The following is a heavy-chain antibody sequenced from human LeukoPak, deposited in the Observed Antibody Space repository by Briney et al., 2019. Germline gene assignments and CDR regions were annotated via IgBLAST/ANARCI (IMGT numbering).Heavy chain of an antibody. V-gene: IGHV3-30*02. Sequence: PGGSLRLSCAASGFIFTSYGMHWVRQAPGRGLEWVAFIRYDGSIKFYADSVKGRFTISRDNSRNTLYLQMNSLRAEDTAVYYCTTDLLHSGSYLEWFDPWGQGTLVTVSS. D-gene: IGHD1-26*01. J-gene: IGHJ5*02. CDR3: TTDLLHSGSYLEWFDP. CDR2: IRYDGSIK. CDR1: GFIFTSYG.